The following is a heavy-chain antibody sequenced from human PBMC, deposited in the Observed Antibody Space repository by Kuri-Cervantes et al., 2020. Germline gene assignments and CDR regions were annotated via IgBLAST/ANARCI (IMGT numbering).Heavy chain of an antibody. CDR1: GFTFSNYA. D-gene: IGHD5-18*01. Sequence: GGSLRLSCAGSGFTFSNYAVTWVRQAPGKGLEWVSGINWNGGSTGYPDSAKGRFTISRDNSKNTLYLQLNSLRAEDTAVYFCAKDSMIQLFPVSLMTWGQGTLVTVSS. J-gene: IGHJ5*02. CDR2: INWNGGST. V-gene: IGHV3-23*01. CDR3: AKDSMIQLFPVSLMT.